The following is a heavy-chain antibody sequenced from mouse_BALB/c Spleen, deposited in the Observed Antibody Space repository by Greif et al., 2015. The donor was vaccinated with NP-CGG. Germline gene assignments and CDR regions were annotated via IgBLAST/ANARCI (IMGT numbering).Heavy chain of an antibody. Sequence: VQLQQSGAELVRSGASVKLSCTASGFNIKDYYMHWVKQSPEQGLEWIGWIDPENGDTEYAPKFQGKATMTADTSSNTAYLQLSSLTSEDTAVYYCNANYGSSWGCWGQGTTLTVSS. CDR2: IDPENGDT. V-gene: IGHV14-4*02. D-gene: IGHD1-1*01. CDR3: NANYGSSWGC. CDR1: GFNIKDYY. J-gene: IGHJ2*01.